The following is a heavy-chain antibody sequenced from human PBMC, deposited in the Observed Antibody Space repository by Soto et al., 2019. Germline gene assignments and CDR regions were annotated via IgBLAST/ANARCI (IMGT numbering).Heavy chain of an antibody. CDR1: GFTFSSYA. J-gene: IGHJ4*01. CDR2: IKNSGSST. D-gene: IGHD6-19*01. CDR3: AVVAGSYYFDS. V-gene: IGHV3-64D*08. Sequence: GGSLRLSCSASGFTFSSYAMHWVRQAPGKGLEYVSAIKNSGSSTNYADSVKGRFTVSRDNSKNTLYLQMSSLRSEDTAVYYCAVVAGSYYFDSWRHGTLVTVSS.